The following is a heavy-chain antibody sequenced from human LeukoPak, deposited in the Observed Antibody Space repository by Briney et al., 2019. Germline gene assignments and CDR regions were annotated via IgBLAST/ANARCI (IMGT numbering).Heavy chain of an antibody. CDR1: GFSFTKYA. CDR2: VIGSSGAT. J-gene: IGHJ6*02. Sequence: GGSLRLSCAASGFSFTKYAMNWVRQAPGKGLEWVAVVIGSSGATDYADSVKGRFTISRDNSKNTLFLQMNSLRAEDTAVYYCAKGRGRGYFDWLLRRYDGMDVWGQGTTVTVSS. V-gene: IGHV3-23*01. CDR3: AKGRGRGYFDWLLRRYDGMDV. D-gene: IGHD3-9*01.